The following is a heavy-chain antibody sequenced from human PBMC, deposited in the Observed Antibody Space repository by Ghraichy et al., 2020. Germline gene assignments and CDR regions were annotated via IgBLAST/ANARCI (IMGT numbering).Heavy chain of an antibody. V-gene: IGHV4-59*01. CDR1: GGSISSYY. J-gene: IGHJ6*03. D-gene: IGHD2-15*01. Sequence: SETLSLTCTVSGGSISSYYWSWIRQPPGKGLEWIGYIYYSGSTNYNPSLKSRVTISVDTSKNQFSLKLSSVTAADTAVYYCARVERLEVVTYYYYYMDVWGKGTTVTVSS. CDR2: IYYSGST. CDR3: ARVERLEVVTYYYYYMDV.